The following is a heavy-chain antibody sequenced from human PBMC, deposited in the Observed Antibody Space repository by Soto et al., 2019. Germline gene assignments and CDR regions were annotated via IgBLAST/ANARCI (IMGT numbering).Heavy chain of an antibody. Sequence: SQTLSLTCAISGDSVSSNSATWNWIRQSPSRGLEWLGRTYFRSKWYNDYALSVKSRITINPDTSKNQFSLKLNSVTPEDTAVYYCARMKPGTAVPEYPFDIWGPGTMVTVSS. CDR3: ARMKPGTAVPEYPFDI. V-gene: IGHV6-1*01. J-gene: IGHJ3*02. CDR2: TYFRSKWYN. CDR1: GDSVSSNSAT. D-gene: IGHD6-19*01.